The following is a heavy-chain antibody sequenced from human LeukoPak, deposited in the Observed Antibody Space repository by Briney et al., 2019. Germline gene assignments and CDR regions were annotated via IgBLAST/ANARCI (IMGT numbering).Heavy chain of an antibody. CDR1: GGSISSYY. V-gene: IGHV4-59*01. CDR2: IYYSGST. J-gene: IGHJ4*02. Sequence: SETLSLTCTVAGGSISSYYWSWIRQPPGKGLEWIGYIYYSGSTNYNPSLKSRVTISVDTSKNQFSLKLSSVTAADTAVYYCARSLWYYDSWGQGTLVTVSS. CDR3: ARSLWYYDS. D-gene: IGHD3-22*01.